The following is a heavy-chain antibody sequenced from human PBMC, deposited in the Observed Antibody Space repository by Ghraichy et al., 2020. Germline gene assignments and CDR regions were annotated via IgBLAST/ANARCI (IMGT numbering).Heavy chain of an antibody. D-gene: IGHD3-10*01. J-gene: IGHJ4*02. CDR3: GRGGSGDDFDY. V-gene: IGHV1-3*01. Sequence: ASVKVSCKASGYIFTRYTIHWVRQVPGQRPEWMGWIILGNGNTRYSQRFQGRVTITRDTSATTTYMELSSLRSEDTAVYYCGRGGSGDDFDYWGQGTLVTVSS. CDR2: IILGNGNT. CDR1: GYIFTRYT.